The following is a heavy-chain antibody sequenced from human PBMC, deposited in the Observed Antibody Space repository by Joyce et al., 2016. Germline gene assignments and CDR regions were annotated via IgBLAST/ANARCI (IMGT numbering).Heavy chain of an antibody. CDR2: IYYRGTRT. D-gene: IGHD2-2*02. CDR1: GWSMTGYY. Sequence: QVHLQESGPGLVTPSETLSLTCSVPGWSMTGYYWTWIRQLPGKGLEWIGYIYYRGTRTKYNPALKSRVTMSVDASTNHFALNLTAGRAADTAVYYYVRGQDVVLVPAPIAHPGDNWFDPWGQGTLVIVSS. CDR3: VRGQDVVLVPAPIAHPGDNWFDP. V-gene: IGHV4-59*01. J-gene: IGHJ5*02.